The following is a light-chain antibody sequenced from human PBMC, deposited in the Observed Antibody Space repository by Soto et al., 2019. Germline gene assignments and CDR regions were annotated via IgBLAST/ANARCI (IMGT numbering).Light chain of an antibody. J-gene: IGKJ5*01. CDR2: DAS. CDR3: QQRSNWPPVT. V-gene: IGKV3-11*01. Sequence: EIVLTQSPATLSLSPGERATLSCRASQSVGSYLAWYQQKPGQAPRLRIYDASNRATGIPARFSGSGSGTDFTLTISSLEPGDVAVYYWQQRSNWPPVTFGQGTRLEIK. CDR1: QSVGSY.